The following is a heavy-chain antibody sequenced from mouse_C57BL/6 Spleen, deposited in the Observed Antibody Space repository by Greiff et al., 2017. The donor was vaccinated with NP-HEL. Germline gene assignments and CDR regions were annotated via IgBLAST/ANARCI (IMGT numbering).Heavy chain of an antibody. Sequence: QVQLQQPGAELVKPGASVKLSCKASGYTFTSYWMQWVKQRHGQGREWIGEIDPSDSYTNYNQKFKGKATLTVDTPASTAYMQLSSLTSEDSAVYYCARNGLYYAMDYWGQGTSVTVSS. CDR1: GYTFTSYW. J-gene: IGHJ4*01. D-gene: IGHD3-1*01. CDR2: IDPSDSYT. V-gene: IGHV1-50*01. CDR3: ARNGLYYAMDY.